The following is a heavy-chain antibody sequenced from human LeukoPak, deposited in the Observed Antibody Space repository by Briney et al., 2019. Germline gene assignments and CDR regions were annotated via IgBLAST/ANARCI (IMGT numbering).Heavy chain of an antibody. CDR1: GYTFTSYG. J-gene: IGHJ4*02. CDR2: ISTYNGNT. D-gene: IGHD6-13*01. CDR3: ARDLPYSSSWESIDY. V-gene: IGHV1-18*01. Sequence: ASVKVSCKASGYTFTSYGIIWVRQAPGQGLEWMGWISTYNGNTNYAQKIQGRVIMTTDTSTSTAYMELRSLRSDDTAVYYCARDLPYSSSWESIDYWGQGTLVTVST.